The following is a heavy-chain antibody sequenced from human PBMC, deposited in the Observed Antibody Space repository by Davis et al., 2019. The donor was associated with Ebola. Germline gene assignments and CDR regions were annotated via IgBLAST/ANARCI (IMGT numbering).Heavy chain of an antibody. D-gene: IGHD4-17*01. CDR3: VRGWPSSVTTDFYAMDA. CDR2: IYHSGNA. Sequence: SETLSLTCTVSGGSISGGDSFWSWIRQPPGKGLEWIGYIYHSGNAYYNPSLKSRVTISVDTSKNQFSLRVRSVTAADTAVYYCVRGWPSSVTTDFYAMDAWGKGTTVIVSS. J-gene: IGHJ6*04. V-gene: IGHV4-30-4*01. CDR1: GGSISGGDSF.